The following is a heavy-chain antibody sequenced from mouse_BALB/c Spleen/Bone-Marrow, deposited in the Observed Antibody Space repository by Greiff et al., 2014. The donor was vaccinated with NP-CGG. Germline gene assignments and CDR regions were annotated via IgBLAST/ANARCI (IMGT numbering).Heavy chain of an antibody. J-gene: IGHJ3*01. V-gene: IGHV14-3*02. CDR2: IDPANGNT. CDR3: ASYYYGRSSFAC. Sequence: EVQLQQSGAGLVKPGASVKLSCTASGFNIKDTYIHWVKQRPEQGLEWIGRIDPANGNTKYDPKFQGKATITTDTSSNTAYLQPSSLTSEDTAVYYCASYYYGRSSFACWGQGTLVTVSA. D-gene: IGHD1-1*01. CDR1: GFNIKDTY.